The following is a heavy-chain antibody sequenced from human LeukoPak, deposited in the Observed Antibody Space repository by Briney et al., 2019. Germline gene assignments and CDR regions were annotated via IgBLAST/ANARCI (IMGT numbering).Heavy chain of an antibody. J-gene: IGHJ4*02. CDR2: ISSSGSTI. CDR1: GFTFSSYE. CDR3: ARADCSGGSCYSGCVDY. Sequence: GGSLRLSCAASGFTFSSYEMNWVRQAPGKGLEWVSYISSSGSTIYYADSVKGRFTISRDNATNSLYLQMNSLRAEDTAVYYCARADCSGGSCYSGCVDYWGQGTLVTVSS. V-gene: IGHV3-48*03. D-gene: IGHD2-15*01.